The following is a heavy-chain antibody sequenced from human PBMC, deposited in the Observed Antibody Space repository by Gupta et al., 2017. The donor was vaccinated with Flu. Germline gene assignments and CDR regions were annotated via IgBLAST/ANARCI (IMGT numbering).Heavy chain of an antibody. V-gene: IGHV4-31*03. J-gene: IGHJ4*02. Sequence: QVQLQESGPGLVKPSQTLSLTCTVSGGSISSGGYYWSWIRQHPGKGLEWIGYIYYSGSTYYKPALKSRVTISVDTSKNQFSLKLRSVTAADTAMYYCASNSITFGGVIFNGGQGTLVTVSS. D-gene: IGHD3-16*02. CDR3: ASNSITFGGVIFN. CDR1: GGSISSGGYY. CDR2: IYYSGST.